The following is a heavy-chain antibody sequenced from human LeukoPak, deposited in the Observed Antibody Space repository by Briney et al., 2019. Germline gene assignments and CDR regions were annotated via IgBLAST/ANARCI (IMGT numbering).Heavy chain of an antibody. Sequence: ASVKFSCKAFGYPFISYAMNWVQQAPGQGLEWMEWINTNTGNPTYAQGFTGRFVFSLDTSVSTAYLQISSLKAEDTAVYYCARDGETYYYDSSGYQGGLDYWGQGTLVTVSS. V-gene: IGHV7-4-1*02. CDR2: INTNTGNP. CDR3: ARDGETYYYDSSGYQGGLDY. J-gene: IGHJ4*02. D-gene: IGHD3-22*01. CDR1: GYPFISYA.